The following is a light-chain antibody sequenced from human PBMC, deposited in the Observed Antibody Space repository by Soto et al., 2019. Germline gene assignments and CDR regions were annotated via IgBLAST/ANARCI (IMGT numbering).Light chain of an antibody. CDR1: QSVSSSS. CDR3: QQYRT. Sequence: EIVLTQSPGTLSLSPGERATLSCRASQSVSSSSLAWYQQNPGQAPRLLIYEGSSRATGMPDRFSGRGSGTDFTLTISRLEPEDFAVYYCQQYRTFGQGTKVDI. CDR2: EGS. J-gene: IGKJ1*01. V-gene: IGKV3-20*01.